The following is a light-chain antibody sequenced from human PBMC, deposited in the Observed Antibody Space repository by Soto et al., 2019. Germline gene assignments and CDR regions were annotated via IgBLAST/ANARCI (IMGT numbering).Light chain of an antibody. CDR2: DAS. J-gene: IGKJ5*01. CDR1: QSISSN. Sequence: EIVMTQSPATLSVSPGERATLSCRASQSISSNLAWYQQKPGQAPRLLIYDASTRATGIPARFSGSGSGTDFTLTISSLEPEDFAVYYCQQRNNWQAFGQGTRLEL. V-gene: IGKV3D-11*02. CDR3: QQRNNWQA.